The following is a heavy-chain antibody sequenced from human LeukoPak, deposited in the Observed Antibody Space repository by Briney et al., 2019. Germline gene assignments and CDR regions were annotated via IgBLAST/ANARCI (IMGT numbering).Heavy chain of an antibody. D-gene: IGHD3-10*01. Sequence: SETLSLTCTVSGGSIGTGGYYWSWIRQHPGKGLEWIACIYYSGSTYYNPSLKSRITISVDTSKNQFSLKLSSVTAADTAVYYCAREFRSGNKYFDYWGQGTLVTVSS. CDR3: AREFRSGNKYFDY. J-gene: IGHJ4*02. CDR1: GGSIGTGGYY. CDR2: IYYSGST. V-gene: IGHV4-31*03.